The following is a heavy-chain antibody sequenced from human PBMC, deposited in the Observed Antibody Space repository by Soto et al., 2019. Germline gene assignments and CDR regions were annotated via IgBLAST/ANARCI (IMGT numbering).Heavy chain of an antibody. CDR3: ARAWFGDFVYYFDY. D-gene: IGHD3-10*01. CDR1: GYTFTNYA. Sequence: QVQLVQSGAEVKKPGASVKVSCKASGYTFTNYAISWVRQAPGQGLAWMGWISAYNGNTNYAQKLQGRVTMTTDTSTSSASMELRSLRSDDTAVYYCARAWFGDFVYYFDYWGQGTLVTVSS. V-gene: IGHV1-18*01. CDR2: ISAYNGNT. J-gene: IGHJ4*02.